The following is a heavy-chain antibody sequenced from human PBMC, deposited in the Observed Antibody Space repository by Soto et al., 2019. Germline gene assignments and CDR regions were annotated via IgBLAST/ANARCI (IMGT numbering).Heavy chain of an antibody. J-gene: IGHJ4*02. CDR2: ISGSGGST. Sequence: WGSLGFSCASSGFTFSIYAMSWVRQAPGKGLEWVSAISGSGGSTYYADSVKGRFTISRDNSKNTLYLQMNSLRAEDTAVYYCANIPNFDYWGQGTMVTVSS. CDR1: GFTFSIYA. D-gene: IGHD2-2*02. CDR3: ANIPNFDY. V-gene: IGHV3-23*01.